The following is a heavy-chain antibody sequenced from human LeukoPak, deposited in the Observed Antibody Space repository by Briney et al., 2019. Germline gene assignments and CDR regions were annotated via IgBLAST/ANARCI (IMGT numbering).Heavy chain of an antibody. CDR1: GGSFSGYY. Sequence: PSETLSLTCAVYGGSFSGYYWSWIRQPPGKGLEWIGYIYYSGSTNYNPSLKSRVTISVDTSKNQFSLKLSSVTAADTAVYYCARRGRGGNWFDPWGQGTLVTVSS. J-gene: IGHJ5*02. CDR3: ARRGRGGNWFDP. CDR2: IYYSGST. V-gene: IGHV4-59*08. D-gene: IGHD3-10*01.